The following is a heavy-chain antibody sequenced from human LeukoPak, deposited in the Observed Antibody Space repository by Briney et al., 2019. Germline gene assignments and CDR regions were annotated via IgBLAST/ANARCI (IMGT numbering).Heavy chain of an antibody. Sequence: GASVKVSCKASGYTFTDYYIHWVRQAPGQGLEWMAWMNPKRGDTSYAQKFQGRVTMTRDTSISTAYMELSRLRFDDTAVYYCARNKEGKSLDYWDQGTLVTVSS. CDR3: ARNKEGKSLDY. CDR2: MNPKRGDT. CDR1: GYTFTDYY. V-gene: IGHV1-2*02. J-gene: IGHJ4*02.